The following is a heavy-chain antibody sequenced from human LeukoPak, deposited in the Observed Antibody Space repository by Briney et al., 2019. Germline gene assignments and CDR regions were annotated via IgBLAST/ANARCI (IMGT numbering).Heavy chain of an antibody. V-gene: IGHV1-18*01. J-gene: IGHJ3*02. CDR3: ARDSSGYYPLSDAFDI. CDR2: ISAYNGNT. CDR1: GYTFTSYG. D-gene: IGHD3-22*01. Sequence: ASVKVSCKASGYTFTSYGISWVRQATGQGLEWMGWISAYNGNTNYAQKLQGRVTMTTDTSTSTAYMELRSLRSDDTAVYYCARDSSGYYPLSDAFDIWGQGTMVTVSS.